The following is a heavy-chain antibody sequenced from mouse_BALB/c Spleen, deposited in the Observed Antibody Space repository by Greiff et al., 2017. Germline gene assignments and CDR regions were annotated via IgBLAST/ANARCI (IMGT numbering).Heavy chain of an antibody. CDR3: AREYGNPFDY. Sequence: EVKLQESGPGLVKPSQSLSLTCTVTGYSITSDYAWNWIRQFPGNKLEWMGYISYSGSTSYNPSLKSRISITRDTSKNQFFLQLNSVTTEDTATYYCAREYGNPFDYWGQGTTLTVSS. CDR2: ISYSGST. CDR1: GYSITSDYA. D-gene: IGHD2-10*02. J-gene: IGHJ2*01. V-gene: IGHV3-2*02.